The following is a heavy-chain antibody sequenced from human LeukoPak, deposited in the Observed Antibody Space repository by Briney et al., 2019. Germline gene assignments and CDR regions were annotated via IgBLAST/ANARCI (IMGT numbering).Heavy chain of an antibody. CDR1: GYTFTSYD. CDR2: MNPNSGNT. V-gene: IGHV1-8*01. CDR3: AKRGYSYGEFDY. Sequence: ASAKVSCKASGYTFTSYDINWVRQATGQGLEWMGWMNPNSGNTGYAQKFQGRVTMTRNTSISTAYMELSSLRSEDTAVYYCAKRGYSYGEFDYWGQGTLVTVSS. D-gene: IGHD5-18*01. J-gene: IGHJ4*02.